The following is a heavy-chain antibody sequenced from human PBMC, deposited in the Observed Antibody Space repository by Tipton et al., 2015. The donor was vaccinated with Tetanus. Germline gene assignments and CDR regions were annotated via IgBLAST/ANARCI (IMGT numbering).Heavy chain of an antibody. V-gene: IGHV4-39*07. CDR3: ARGTGDY. D-gene: IGHD1-14*01. CDR2: ITYSGST. J-gene: IGHJ4*02. Sequence: TLSLTCNVSGALITTGGYSWGWIRQPPGKGLEWVGTITYSGSTYYNPSLQSRVTVSADTSKNQFSLKLSSVTAADTAVYYCARGTGDYWGQGTLVTVSS. CDR1: GALITTGGYS.